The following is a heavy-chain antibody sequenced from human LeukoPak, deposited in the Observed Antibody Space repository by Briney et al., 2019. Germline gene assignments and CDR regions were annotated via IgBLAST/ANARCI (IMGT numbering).Heavy chain of an antibody. CDR3: ARHSSVVDSSGYDNFDY. D-gene: IGHD3-22*01. CDR1: GGSIPTSTYH. Sequence: SEPLSLTCTVSGGSIPTSTYHWGWIPHSPEKGLEWIGSVHYSGGIYYNPSLRSRVSISLDTSTSQSSLKLSYVTAADRAWYYCARHSSVVDSSGYDNFDYWGQGTLFTVSS. CDR2: VHYSGGI. V-gene: IGHV4-39*07. J-gene: IGHJ4*02.